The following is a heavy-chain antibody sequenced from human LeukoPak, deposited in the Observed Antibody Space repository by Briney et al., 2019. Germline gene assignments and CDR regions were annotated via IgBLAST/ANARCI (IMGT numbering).Heavy chain of an antibody. CDR1: GGSISSGGYY. CDR2: IYYSGST. J-gene: IGHJ5*02. CDR3: ARHDLSPGSGTDRDWFDP. V-gene: IGHV4-61*08. Sequence: SETLSLTCTVSGGSISSGGYYWSWIRQPPGKGLEWIGYIYYSGSTNYNPSLKSRVTISVDTSKNQFSLKLSSVTAADTAVYYCARHDLSPGSGTDRDWFDPWGQGTLVTVSS. D-gene: IGHD1-1*01.